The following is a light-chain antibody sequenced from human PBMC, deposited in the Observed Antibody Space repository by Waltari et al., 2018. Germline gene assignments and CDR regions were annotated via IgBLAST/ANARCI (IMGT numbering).Light chain of an antibody. Sequence: QSALTQPASVSGSPGQSITISCTGDSNDVGGYNLVSWYQHHPGKAPNFIIYEVTKRPSGVSNRFSGSKFGNTASLTISGLQAEDEADYYCSSYSGGSAVSGTALSVFGSGTKVTVL. CDR1: SNDVGGYNL. CDR2: EVT. V-gene: IGLV2-23*02. J-gene: IGLJ6*01. CDR3: SSYSGGSAVSGTALSV.